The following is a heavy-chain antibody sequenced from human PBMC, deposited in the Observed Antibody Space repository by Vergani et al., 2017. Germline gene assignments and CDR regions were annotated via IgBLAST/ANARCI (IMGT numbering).Heavy chain of an antibody. CDR2: IYPGDSEV. J-gene: IGHJ3*01. CDR3: ASGGHGSENGGALQL. CDR1: GYIFSNFW. D-gene: IGHD3-10*01. Sequence: EKHLVQSGSETKKPGESLTISCQAFGYIFSNFWIGWVRQRPGRGLEWMGIIYPGDSEVKSNPTFRGQVIFSVDTSVNTAYLQWRSLQASDTATYFCASGGHGSENGGALQLWGQGTNITVSS. V-gene: IGHV5-51*01.